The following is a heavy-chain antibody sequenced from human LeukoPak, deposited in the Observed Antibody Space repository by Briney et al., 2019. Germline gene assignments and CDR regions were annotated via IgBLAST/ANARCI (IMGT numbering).Heavy chain of an antibody. V-gene: IGHV1-18*01. D-gene: IGHD1-14*01. Sequence: ASVRVSCKASGYTFTSYGITWVRQAPGQGLEWMGWISAYSGNTIYARNLQDRVTMTTDTSTRTAYMELRSLRSDDTAVYYCARDRQGSGPWPPETNWFDPWGQGTLVTVSS. CDR2: ISAYSGNT. CDR1: GYTFTSYG. J-gene: IGHJ5*02. CDR3: ARDRQGSGPWPPETNWFDP.